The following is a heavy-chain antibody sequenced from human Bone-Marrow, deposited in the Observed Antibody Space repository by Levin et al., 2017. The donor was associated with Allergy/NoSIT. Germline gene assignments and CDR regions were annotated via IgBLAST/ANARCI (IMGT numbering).Heavy chain of an antibody. CDR2: IRPSDGRT. Sequence: PEASVKVSCKASGDIFTNFYMHWVRQAPGQGLEWMGAIRPSDGRTYYAQTLRGRLTITRDMSTSTVFMDLSSLRSEDTAVYSCAKERGTIGAPEKSFDYWGQGTLVTVSS. V-gene: IGHV1-46*04. CDR3: AKERGTIGAPEKSFDY. J-gene: IGHJ4*02. CDR1: GDIFTNFY. D-gene: IGHD1-14*01.